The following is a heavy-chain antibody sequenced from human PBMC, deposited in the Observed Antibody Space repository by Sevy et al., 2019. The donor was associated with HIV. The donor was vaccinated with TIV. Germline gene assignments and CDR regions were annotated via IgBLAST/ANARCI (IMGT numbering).Heavy chain of an antibody. CDR2: INAGNGNT. Sequence: ASVKVSCKASGYTFTSYAMHWVRQAPGQRLEWMGWINAGNGNTKYSQKFQGRVTITRDTSASTAYMELSSLRSEDTAVYYCARVSSGSAAPVVWFDPWGQGTLVTVSS. CDR3: ARVSSGSAAPVVWFDP. J-gene: IGHJ5*02. CDR1: GYTFTSYA. D-gene: IGHD2-2*01. V-gene: IGHV1-3*01.